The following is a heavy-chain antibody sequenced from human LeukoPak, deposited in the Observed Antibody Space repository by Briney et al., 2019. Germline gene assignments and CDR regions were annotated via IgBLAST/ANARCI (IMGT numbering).Heavy chain of an antibody. D-gene: IGHD6-13*01. V-gene: IGHV3-74*01. J-gene: IGHJ4*02. Sequence: PGGSLRLSCAASGFTFSSYWMHWVRQAPGKGLVWVSRINSDGSSTSYADSVKGRFTISRDNAKNTLYLQMNSLRAEDTAVYYCARVQGPGQQQLEATLSYWGQGTLVTVSS. CDR2: INSDGSST. CDR1: GFTFSSYW. CDR3: ARVQGPGQQQLEATLSY.